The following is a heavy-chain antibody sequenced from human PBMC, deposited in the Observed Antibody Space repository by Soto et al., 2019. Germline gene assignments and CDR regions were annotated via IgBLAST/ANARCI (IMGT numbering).Heavy chain of an antibody. J-gene: IGHJ4*02. CDR3: ARGHYDFWSGYFATIDY. CDR2: IYYSGST. V-gene: IGHV4-31*03. Sequence: SETLSLTCTVSGGSISSGGYYWSWIRQHPGKGLEWIGYIYYSGSTNYNPSLKSRVTISADTSKNQFSLKLSSVTAADSAVYYFARGHYDFWSGYFATIDYWGQGTLVTVSS. D-gene: IGHD3-3*01. CDR1: GGSISSGGYY.